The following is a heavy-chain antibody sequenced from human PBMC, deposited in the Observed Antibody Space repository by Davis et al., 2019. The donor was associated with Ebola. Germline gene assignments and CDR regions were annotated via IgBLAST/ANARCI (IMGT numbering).Heavy chain of an antibody. J-gene: IGHJ4*02. CDR1: GGSISSYY. CDR2: IYYSGST. V-gene: IGHV4-59*08. D-gene: IGHD4-17*01. Sequence: SETLSLTCTVSGGSISSYYWSWIRQPPGKGLEWIGYIYYSGSTNYNPSLKSRVTISVDTSKNQFSLKLTSVTAADTGLYYCARARDGDRHFDQWGQGTLVTVSS. CDR3: ARARDGDRHFDQ.